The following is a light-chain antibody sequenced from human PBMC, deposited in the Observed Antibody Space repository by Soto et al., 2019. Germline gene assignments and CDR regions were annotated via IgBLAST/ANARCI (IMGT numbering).Light chain of an antibody. CDR1: QGISNY. CDR2: AAS. J-gene: IGKJ1*01. CDR3: QKYNSAPRA. Sequence: DIQMTQSPSSLSASVGDRVTITCRANQGISNYLAWFQQKPGKVPKLLIYAASTLQSGVQSRFSGSGSGTDFTLTISSLQTEDVATYYCQKYNSAPRAFGQGTKVEIK. V-gene: IGKV1-27*01.